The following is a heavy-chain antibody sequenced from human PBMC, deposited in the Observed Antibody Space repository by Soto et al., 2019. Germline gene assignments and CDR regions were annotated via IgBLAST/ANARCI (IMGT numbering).Heavy chain of an antibody. CDR2: MTGSSGRT. D-gene: IGHD2-15*01. CDR3: AKVGEDCSGDSCYPYYYFYMDV. CDR1: GFTFSSYA. Sequence: GGSLRLSCAASGFTFSSYAMSWVRQAPGKGLEWVSGMTGSSGRTYYADSVKGRFTISRDNSKNTLYLQMNSLRAEDTAVYYCAKVGEDCSGDSCYPYYYFYMDVWGKGTTVTVSS. J-gene: IGHJ6*03. V-gene: IGHV3-23*01.